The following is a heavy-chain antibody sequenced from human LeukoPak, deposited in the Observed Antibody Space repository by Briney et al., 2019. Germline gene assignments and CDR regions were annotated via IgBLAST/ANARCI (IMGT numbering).Heavy chain of an antibody. D-gene: IGHD3-22*01. Sequence: PGESLRISCQASGYRFTNYWITWVRQMPGKGVGWMGRFDPGDYDTTYSPSFQGQVTISADKSISTAYLQWSSLKASDTAMYYCARQVDYYDSSGYHHYYGMDVWGQGTTVTVSS. CDR3: ARQVDYYDSSGYHHYYGMDV. J-gene: IGHJ6*02. CDR1: GYRFTNYW. CDR2: FDPGDYDT. V-gene: IGHV5-51*01.